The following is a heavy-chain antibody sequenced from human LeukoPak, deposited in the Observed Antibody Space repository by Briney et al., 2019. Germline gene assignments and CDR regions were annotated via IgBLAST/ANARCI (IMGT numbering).Heavy chain of an antibody. V-gene: IGHV3-21*01. CDR2: ISSSSSYI. Sequence: PGGSLRLSCAASGFTFSSYSMNWVRQAPGKGLEWVSSISSSSSYIYYADSVKGRFTISRDNSKNTLYLQMNSLRAEDTAVYYCARDSKSMGVIADYWGQGTLVTVSS. J-gene: IGHJ4*02. CDR1: GFTFSSYS. CDR3: ARDSKSMGVIADY. D-gene: IGHD3-16*02.